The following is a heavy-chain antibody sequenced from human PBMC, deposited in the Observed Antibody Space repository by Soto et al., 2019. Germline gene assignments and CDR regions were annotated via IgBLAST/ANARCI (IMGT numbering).Heavy chain of an antibody. V-gene: IGHV3-30-3*01. D-gene: IGHD3-10*01. CDR2: MSYDGTTK. CDR3: AREVLWSRYFDY. J-gene: IGHJ4*02. Sequence: QVQLVEFGGGVVQPGRSLRLSCAASGFIFSNYVMYWVRQAPGKGLEWVAFMSYDGTTKSYADSVKGRFTISRDNSQNTLYLQMNSLRPEDTGVYYCAREVLWSRYFDYWGQGTLVTVSS. CDR1: GFIFSNYV.